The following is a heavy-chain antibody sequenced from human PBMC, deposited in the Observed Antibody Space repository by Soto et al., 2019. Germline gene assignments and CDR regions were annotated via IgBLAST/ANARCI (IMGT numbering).Heavy chain of an antibody. D-gene: IGHD1-26*01. CDR2: ISSSSSYI. Sequence: PGGSLRLSCAASGFTFSTYSMNWVRQAPGKGLEWVSSISSSSSYIYYADSVKGRFTISRDNAKNSLYLQMNSLRAEDTAVYYCVRTKGAPGGMDVWGQGTTVTVSS. J-gene: IGHJ6*02. V-gene: IGHV3-21*01. CDR1: GFTFSTYS. CDR3: VRTKGAPGGMDV.